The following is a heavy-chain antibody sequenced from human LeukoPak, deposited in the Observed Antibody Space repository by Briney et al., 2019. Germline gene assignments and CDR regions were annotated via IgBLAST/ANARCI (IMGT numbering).Heavy chain of an antibody. CDR2: INHSGST. CDR3: ARGRSGNYYGSGSYYNY. D-gene: IGHD3-10*01. Sequence: SETLSVTCAVHGGSFSGYYWSWIRQPPGKGLEWIGEINHSGSTNYNSSLKSRVTISVDTSKNQFSLKLTSVTAADTAVYYCARGRSGNYYGSGSYYNYWGQGTLVTVSS. CDR1: GGSFSGYY. V-gene: IGHV4-34*01. J-gene: IGHJ4*02.